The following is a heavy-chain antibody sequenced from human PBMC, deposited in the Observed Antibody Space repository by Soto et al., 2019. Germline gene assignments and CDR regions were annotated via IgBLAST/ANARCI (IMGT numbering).Heavy chain of an antibody. CDR2: FDPDDGER. V-gene: IGHV1-24*01. CDR3: AAGPARSDWFDP. J-gene: IGHJ5*02. CDR1: GSSLNELS. Sequence: GASVKVSCKLSGSSLNELSLHWVRQAPGKGLEWMGGFDPDDGERIYAQRFQGRVTMTEDTSTDTVYMELSSLRSDDTAVYFCAAGPARSDWFDPWGQGTLVTVSS.